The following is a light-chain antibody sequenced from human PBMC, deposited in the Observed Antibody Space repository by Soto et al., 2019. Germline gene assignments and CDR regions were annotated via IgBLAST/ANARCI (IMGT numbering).Light chain of an antibody. CDR2: GAS. V-gene: IGKV3-20*01. CDR3: QQYGSSPRLT. J-gene: IGKJ4*01. Sequence: EMVWTHSQGTLSLSPGQKATLSCRASQSVSSNYLVWYQQKPGQAPRPLINGASGRATGILDRFSGSGSGTDFSLTISTLEPEDFAVYYCQQYGSSPRLTFGGGTKLEIK. CDR1: QSVSSNY.